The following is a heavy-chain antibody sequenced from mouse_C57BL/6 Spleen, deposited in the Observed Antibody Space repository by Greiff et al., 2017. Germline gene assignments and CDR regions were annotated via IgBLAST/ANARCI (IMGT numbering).Heavy chain of an antibody. V-gene: IGHV1-53*01. Sequence: QVQLQQPGTELVKPGASVKLSCKASGYTFTSYWMHWVKQRPGQGLEWIGNINPSNGGTNYNEKFKSKATLTVDQSSSTASMQRSTLTYEDSAVYACAYYYGNYAWFAYWGQGTLVTVSA. CDR2: INPSNGGT. D-gene: IGHD2-1*01. CDR3: AYYYGNYAWFAY. J-gene: IGHJ3*01. CDR1: GYTFTSYW.